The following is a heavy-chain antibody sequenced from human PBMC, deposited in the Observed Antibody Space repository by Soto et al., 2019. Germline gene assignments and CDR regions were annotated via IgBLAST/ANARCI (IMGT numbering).Heavy chain of an antibody. V-gene: IGHV1-2*02. J-gene: IGHJ4*02. CDR1: GYTFTGYF. Sequence: ASVKVSCKASGYTFTGYFMHWVRQAPGQGLEWMGWINAYSGGTNYAQRLQGRVTMTRDTSTSTAYMELRSLRSDDTAVYYCAVFPNSGSFDYWGQGTLVTVSS. D-gene: IGHD1-26*01. CDR3: AVFPNSGSFDY. CDR2: INAYSGGT.